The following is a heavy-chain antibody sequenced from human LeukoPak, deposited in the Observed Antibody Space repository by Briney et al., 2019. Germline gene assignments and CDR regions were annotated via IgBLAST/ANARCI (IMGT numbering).Heavy chain of an antibody. CDR2: ISGSGGSK. Sequence: GGSLRLSCAASGFTFSNYAMSWVRQTPGKGLEWVSAISGSGGSKYYADSVKGRFTVSRDNSKNTLYLQMNSLRADDTAVYYCAKGPDTSMIRPDYWGQGTLVTVSS. D-gene: IGHD5-18*01. CDR1: GFTFSNYA. CDR3: AKGPDTSMIRPDY. J-gene: IGHJ4*02. V-gene: IGHV3-23*01.